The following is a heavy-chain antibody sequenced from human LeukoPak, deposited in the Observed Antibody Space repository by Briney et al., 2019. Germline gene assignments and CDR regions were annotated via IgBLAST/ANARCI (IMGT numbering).Heavy chain of an antibody. CDR2: IIPIFGTA. D-gene: IGHD3-22*01. J-gene: IGHJ2*01. Sequence: ASVKVSCKASGYTFTSYDINWVRQAPGQGLEWMGGIIPIFGTANYAQKFQGRVTITTDESTSTAYMELSSLRSEDTAVYYCARDNDYYDSSGYYSGFDLWGRGTLVTVSS. V-gene: IGHV1-69*05. CDR3: ARDNDYYDSSGYYSGFDL. CDR1: GYTFTSYD.